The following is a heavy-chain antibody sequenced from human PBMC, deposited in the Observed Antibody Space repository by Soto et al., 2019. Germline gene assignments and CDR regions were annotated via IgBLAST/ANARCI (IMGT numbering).Heavy chain of an antibody. D-gene: IGHD1-26*01. J-gene: IGHJ4*02. CDR1: SGSIGTYY. Sequence: SETLSLTCAVSSGSIGTYYWSWIRQPPGKGLEWIGDIYYSGSTIHNPSLKSRVSISVETSKKQFSLKVTSVTAADTAVYYCARLNSGSFDYWGQGTRVTVSS. CDR3: ARLNSGSFDY. CDR2: IYYSGST. V-gene: IGHV4-59*01.